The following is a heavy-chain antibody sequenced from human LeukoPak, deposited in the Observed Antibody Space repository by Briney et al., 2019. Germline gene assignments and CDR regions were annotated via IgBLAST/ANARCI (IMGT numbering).Heavy chain of an antibody. D-gene: IGHD5-18*01. CDR3: ARKIQLRSNWFDP. Sequence: GESLKISCKGSGYSINNYWIGWVRQMPGKGLEWMGIIYPADSDIRYSPSFQGQVTISADKSISTAYLQWSSLKASDTAMYYCARKIQLRSNWFDPWGQGTLVTVSS. J-gene: IGHJ5*02. CDR2: IYPADSDI. V-gene: IGHV5-51*01. CDR1: GYSINNYW.